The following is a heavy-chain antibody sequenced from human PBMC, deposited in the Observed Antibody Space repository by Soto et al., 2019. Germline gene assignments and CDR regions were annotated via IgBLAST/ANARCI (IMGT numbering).Heavy chain of an antibody. D-gene: IGHD3-3*01. CDR3: AKDMSYDFWSGTYYYGMDV. Sequence: GGSLRLSCAASGFTFSSYDMHWVRQATGKGLEWVSAIGTAGDTYYPGSVKGRFTISRDNSKNSLYLQMNSLRTEDTALYYCAKDMSYDFWSGTYYYGMDVWGQGTTVTVSS. CDR1: GFTFSSYD. V-gene: IGHV3-13*01. CDR2: IGTAGDT. J-gene: IGHJ6*02.